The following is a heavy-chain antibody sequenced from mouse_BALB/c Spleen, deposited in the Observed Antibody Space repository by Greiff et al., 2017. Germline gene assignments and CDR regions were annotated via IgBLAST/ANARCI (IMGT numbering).Heavy chain of an antibody. CDR3: ARHYGNYEGSAMDD. J-gene: IGHJ4*01. Sequence: EVKLMESGGDLVKPGGSLKLSCAASGFTFSSYGMSWVRQTPDKRLEWVATISSGGSYTYYPDSVKGRFTISRDNAKNTLYLQMSSLKSEDTAMYYCARHYGNYEGSAMDDWGQGTSVTVSS. CDR2: ISSGGSYT. D-gene: IGHD2-1*01. CDR1: GFTFSSYG. V-gene: IGHV5-6*01.